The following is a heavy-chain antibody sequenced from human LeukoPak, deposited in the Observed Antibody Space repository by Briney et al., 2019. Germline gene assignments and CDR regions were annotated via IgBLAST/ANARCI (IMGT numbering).Heavy chain of an antibody. CDR2: ISSSRSYI. V-gene: IGHV3-21*01. CDR3: ARGTRYRSPYYMDV. Sequence: GGSLRLSCAASGFTFSSYSMNWVRQAPGKGLEWVSSISSSRSYIYYADSVKGRFTISRDNAKNSLYLQMNSLRAEDTAVYYCARGTRYRSPYYMDVWGKGTTVTVSS. J-gene: IGHJ6*03. CDR1: GFTFSSYS. D-gene: IGHD1-14*01.